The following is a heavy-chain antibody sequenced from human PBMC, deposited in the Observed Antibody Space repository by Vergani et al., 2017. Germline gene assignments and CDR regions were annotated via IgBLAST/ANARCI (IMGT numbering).Heavy chain of an antibody. V-gene: IGHV3-23*01. CDR3: GRGSDNYN. D-gene: IGHD1-1*01. Sequence: VELLESGGGLAQPGGSLRVSCSASGFRVTTSYMSWVRQAPGKGLEWVSTIKNDGGKSHYSDFVKRRFAMSRDKSRNTLYLQMNSLRVDDTAVYYCGRGSDNYNWGQGALVTV. CDR1: GFRVTTSY. J-gene: IGHJ4*02. CDR2: IKNDGGKS.